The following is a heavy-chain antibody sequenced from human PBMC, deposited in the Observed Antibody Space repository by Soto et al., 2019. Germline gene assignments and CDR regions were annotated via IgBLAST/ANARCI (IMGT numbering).Heavy chain of an antibody. CDR2: IYYSGST. D-gene: IGHD2-15*01. CDR1: GGSISSSNYY. V-gene: IGHV4-39*01. J-gene: IGHJ4*02. CDR3: AGHSRYCSGGRCYVFDY. Sequence: QLQLQESGPGLVKPSETLSLTCTVSGGSISSSNYYWGWIRQPPGKGLEWIGSIYYSGSTYYNPSLKSRVTISVDTSKNQFSLRLSSATAADTAVYYCAGHSRYCSGGRCYVFDYWGQGTLVTVSS.